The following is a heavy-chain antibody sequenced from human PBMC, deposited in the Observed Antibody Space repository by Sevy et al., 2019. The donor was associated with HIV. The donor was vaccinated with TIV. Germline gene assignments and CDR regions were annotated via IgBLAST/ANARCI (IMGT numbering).Heavy chain of an antibody. V-gene: IGHV3-30*18. CDR2: ISNDGSNQ. J-gene: IGHJ4*02. CDR1: GFTFRSYC. CDR3: LKDVSDGYSYFLDF. Sequence: GGSLRLSCAASGFTFRSYCMHWVRQAPGKGLEWVAVISNDGSNQFYADSVKGRFTISIDNSKNTVYLQMNSLRAEEKAVYYCLKDVSDGYSYFLDFWGQGALVTVSS. D-gene: IGHD5-18*01.